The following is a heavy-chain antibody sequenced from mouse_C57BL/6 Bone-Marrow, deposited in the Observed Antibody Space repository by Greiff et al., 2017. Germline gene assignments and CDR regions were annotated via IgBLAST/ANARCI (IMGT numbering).Heavy chain of an antibody. CDR1: GFNIKDYY. V-gene: IGHV14-1*01. CDR3: TIFYDGYFQFAY. D-gene: IGHD2-3*01. CDR2: LDPEDGDT. Sequence: EVKLQQSGAELVRPGASVKLSCTASGFNIKDYYMHWVKQRPEQGLEWIGRLDPEDGDTEYAPKVQGKATMTADTSSNTAYLQLSILTSEDSAVYYCTIFYDGYFQFAYWGQGTLVTVSA. J-gene: IGHJ3*01.